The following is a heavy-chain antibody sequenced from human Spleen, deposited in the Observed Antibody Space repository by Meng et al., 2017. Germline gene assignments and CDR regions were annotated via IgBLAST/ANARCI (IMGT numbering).Heavy chain of an antibody. D-gene: IGHD6-13*01. CDR3: ARGKSYSSSWYVWRDWFDP. J-gene: IGHJ5*02. V-gene: IGHV4-34*01. Sequence: QGLLREWGAGLLNPSATLSPSCAVDGGSFSGYYWSWIRQSPGKGLEWIGEINHSGSTNYNPSLKSRVTISVDTSKNQFSLKLSSVTAADTAVYYCARGKSYSSSWYVWRDWFDPWGQGTLVTVSS. CDR1: GGSFSGYY. CDR2: INHSGST.